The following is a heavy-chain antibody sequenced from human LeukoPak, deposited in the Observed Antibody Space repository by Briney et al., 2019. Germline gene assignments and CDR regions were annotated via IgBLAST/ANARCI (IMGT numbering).Heavy chain of an antibody. CDR1: GGSFRSYC. J-gene: IGHJ4*02. CDR2: IYYTGSP. V-gene: IGHV4-59*01. CDR3: ARGIGSFYYFDY. D-gene: IGHD2-15*01. Sequence: SETLSLTCTVSGGSFRSYCWSWIRQSPGKVLEWIGYIYYTGSPNYSPSLKSRVTISLDTSKHQFSLKVSSGTAADTAVYYCARGIGSFYYFDYWGQGARVTVSS.